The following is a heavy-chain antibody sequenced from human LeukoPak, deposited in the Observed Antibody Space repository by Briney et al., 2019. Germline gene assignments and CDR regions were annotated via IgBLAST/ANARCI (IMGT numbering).Heavy chain of an antibody. J-gene: IGHJ4*02. V-gene: IGHV3-15*01. CDR1: GFTFSNAW. D-gene: IGHD3-22*01. CDR2: IKSKTDGGTT. CDR3: TTDRPTYYYDSSGSPGY. Sequence: GGSLRLSCAASGFTFSNAWMSWVRQAPGKGLEWVGRIKSKTDGGTTDYAAPVKGRFTISRDDSKNTLYLQMNSLKTEDTAVYYCTTDRPTYYYDSSGSPGYWGQGTLVTVSS.